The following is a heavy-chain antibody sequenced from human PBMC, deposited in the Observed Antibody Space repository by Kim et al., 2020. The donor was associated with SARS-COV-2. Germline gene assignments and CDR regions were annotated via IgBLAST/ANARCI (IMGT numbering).Heavy chain of an antibody. CDR3: AREMAAFDI. V-gene: IGHV4-31*03. CDR2: ISYSGST. J-gene: IGHJ3*02. CDR1: GGSISSGGYY. Sequence: SETLSLTCTVSGGSISSGGYYWTWIRQHPGKGLEWIGYISYSGSTYYNPSLKSRVTISVDTSMNQFSLRLSSVTAADTAVYYCAREMAAFDIWCQGTMVTVSS.